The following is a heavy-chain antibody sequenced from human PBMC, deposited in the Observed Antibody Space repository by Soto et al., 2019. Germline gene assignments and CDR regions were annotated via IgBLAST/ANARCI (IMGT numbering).Heavy chain of an antibody. V-gene: IGHV1-3*01. CDR3: AIGVPAAIPVDYSYGMDV. J-gene: IGHJ6*02. Sequence: ASVKVSCKASGYTFTSYAMHWVRQAPGQRLEWMGWSNAGNGNTKYSQKFQGRVTITRDTSASTAYMELSSLRSEDTAVYYCAIGVPAAIPVDYSYGMDVWGQGTTVTVSS. CDR2: SNAGNGNT. D-gene: IGHD2-2*02. CDR1: GYTFTSYA.